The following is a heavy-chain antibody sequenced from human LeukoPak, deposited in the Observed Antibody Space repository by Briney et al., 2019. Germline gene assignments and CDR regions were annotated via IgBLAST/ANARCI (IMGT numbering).Heavy chain of an antibody. CDR1: GGSFSGYY. CDR3: ARRGHYSDAFDI. D-gene: IGHD3-10*01. CDR2: INHSGST. V-gene: IGHV4-34*01. J-gene: IGHJ3*02. Sequence: SETLSLTCAVYGGSFSGYYWSWIRKPPGKGLEWIGEINHSGSTNYNSSLKSRVTISVATSKNQCSLKLSAVTAADMAVYYCARRGHYSDAFDIWGQGTMVTVSS.